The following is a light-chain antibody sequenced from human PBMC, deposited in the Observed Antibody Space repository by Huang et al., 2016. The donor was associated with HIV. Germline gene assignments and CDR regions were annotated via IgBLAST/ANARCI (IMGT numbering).Light chain of an antibody. CDR1: QSISSY. J-gene: IGKJ4*01. Sequence: EIVLTQSPATLSLSPGERATLSCRASQSISSYLAWYQQKPGQAPRLRINGASNRANGVPARFSGRGSGTDFTLTITSLEPEDFAVYYCQQRGDWPLTFGGGTKVEIK. CDR3: QQRGDWPLT. CDR2: GAS. V-gene: IGKV3-11*01.